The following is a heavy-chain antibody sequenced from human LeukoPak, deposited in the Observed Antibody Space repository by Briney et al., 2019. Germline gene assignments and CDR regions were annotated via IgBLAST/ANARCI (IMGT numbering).Heavy chain of an antibody. D-gene: IGHD3-22*01. Sequence: ASVKVSCKASGYTFTSYGISWVRQAPGQGLEWMGWISAYNGNTNYAQKLRGRVTMTTDTSTSTAYMELRSLRSDDTAVYYCARGSEGYYDSSGYPTWGQGTLVTVSS. CDR2: ISAYNGNT. V-gene: IGHV1-18*01. CDR1: GYTFTSYG. J-gene: IGHJ4*02. CDR3: ARGSEGYYDSSGYPT.